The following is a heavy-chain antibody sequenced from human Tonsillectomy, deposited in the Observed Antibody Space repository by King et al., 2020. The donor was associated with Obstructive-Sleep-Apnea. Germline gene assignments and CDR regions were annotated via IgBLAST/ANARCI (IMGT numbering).Heavy chain of an antibody. J-gene: IGHJ5*02. CDR2: IVLGSGNT. Sequence: QLVQSGPEVKKPGTSVKVSCKASGFTFPSSAMQWVRQARGQRLEWIGWIVLGSGNTNYAQKFHERVTFTRDISTRTAYMELRSLRFEDTAVYYCAADLNILTHLGPFHPGGQGPLVSVSS. CDR1: GFTFPSSA. D-gene: IGHD3-9*01. V-gene: IGHV1-58*02. CDR3: AADLNILTHLGPFHP.